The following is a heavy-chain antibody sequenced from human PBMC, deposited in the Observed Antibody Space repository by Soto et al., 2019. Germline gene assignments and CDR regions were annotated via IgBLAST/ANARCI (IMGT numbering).Heavy chain of an antibody. CDR3: AKDGTSYLPFYFDS. CDR1: GFTFSNYV. Sequence: PGWSLRLSCSASGFTFSNYVMNWWRQAPGKGLEWVSGISGSGGSVYYVDSVKGRFTISRDKSKNTVYLQMNNLRAEDTAVYYCAKDGTSYLPFYFDSWGQGILVTVS. J-gene: IGHJ4*01. CDR2: ISGSGGSV. V-gene: IGHV3-23*01. D-gene: IGHD3-3*02.